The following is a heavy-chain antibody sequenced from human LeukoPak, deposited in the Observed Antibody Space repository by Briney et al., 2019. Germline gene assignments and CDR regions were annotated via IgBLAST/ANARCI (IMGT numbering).Heavy chain of an antibody. CDR1: GFTFGSYA. CDR3: VRDRDYPRDQFDY. D-gene: IGHD4-17*01. CDR2: IDGSGRSP. V-gene: IGHV3-23*01. Sequence: LAGGSLRLSCAASGFTFGSYAINWVRQAPGKGLEWVSAIDGSGRSPWYADSVRGRSTISRDNSKNTVYLQMGNLRAEDTAIYFCVRDRDYPRDQFDYWGQGTLVTVSS. J-gene: IGHJ4*02.